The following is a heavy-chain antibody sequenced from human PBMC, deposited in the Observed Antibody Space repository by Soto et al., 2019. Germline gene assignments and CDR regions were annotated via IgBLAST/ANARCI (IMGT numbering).Heavy chain of an antibody. Sequence: QVQLQESGPGLVKPSGTLSLTCAVSGGSISSNNWWSWVRQPPGKGLEWIGESHHSGSTNYNPSLKGRVTQSVDKSKGQFSLKLGSVTAADTAVYFCAGQVKPAYTYNPWGQGTLVTVSS. D-gene: IGHD5-18*01. CDR2: SHHSGST. CDR3: AGQVKPAYTYNP. CDR1: GGSISSNNW. V-gene: IGHV4-4*02. J-gene: IGHJ5*02.